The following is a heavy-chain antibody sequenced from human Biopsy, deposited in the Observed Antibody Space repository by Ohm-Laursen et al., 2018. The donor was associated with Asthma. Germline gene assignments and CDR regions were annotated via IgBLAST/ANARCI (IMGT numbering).Heavy chain of an antibody. V-gene: IGHV1-69*13. Sequence: SVKVSCKAPGGTFSNFAISWVRQAPGQGLEWLGGAMTVFGTTNYAQKFQGRVTITADESTSTAYMEVTSLRSEDTAIYYCARCQVGYSSGWSLLLKKIYYSGMDVWGQGTAVTVSS. J-gene: IGHJ6*02. D-gene: IGHD6-19*01. CDR1: GGTFSNFA. CDR3: ARCQVGYSSGWSLLLKKIYYSGMDV. CDR2: AMTVFGTT.